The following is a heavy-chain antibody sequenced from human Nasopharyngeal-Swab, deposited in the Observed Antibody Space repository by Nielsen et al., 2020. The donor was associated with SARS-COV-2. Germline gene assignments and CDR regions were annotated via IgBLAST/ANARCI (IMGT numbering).Heavy chain of an antibody. J-gene: IGHJ6*02. Sequence: SETLSLPCTVSGDSISSYYWSWIRQPPGKGLEWIGYIYYSGSTNYNPSLKSRVTISVDTSKNQFSLKLSSVTAADTAVYYCARDRSMVRGVIGDYYGMDVWGQGTTVTVSS. V-gene: IGHV4-59*13. D-gene: IGHD3-10*01. CDR2: IYYSGST. CDR1: GDSISSYY. CDR3: ARDRSMVRGVIGDYYGMDV.